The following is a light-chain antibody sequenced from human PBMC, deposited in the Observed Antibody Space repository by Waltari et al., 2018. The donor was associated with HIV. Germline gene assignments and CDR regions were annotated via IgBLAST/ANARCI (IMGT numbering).Light chain of an antibody. CDR2: YNY. V-gene: IGLV1-44*01. J-gene: IGLJ1*01. CDR1: TSNIGSGT. Sequence: QSVLTQPPSASGTPGQRVTIPCSGTTSNIGSGTVSWYQALPGTAPELLIYYNYQRPPGVPYRFSGSKSGTSSSLAFSGLQSEDEADYYCAAWDDSLGGYVFGTGTRVTVL. CDR3: AAWDDSLGGYV.